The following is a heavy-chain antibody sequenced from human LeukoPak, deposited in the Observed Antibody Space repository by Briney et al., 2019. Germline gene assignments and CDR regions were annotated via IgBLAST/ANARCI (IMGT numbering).Heavy chain of an antibody. CDR2: IYYSGST. CDR3: ARGRQYQLPN. D-gene: IGHD2-2*01. CDR1: GVSISSGGYY. J-gene: IGHJ4*02. V-gene: IGHV4-31*03. Sequence: SQTLSLTCTVSGVSISSGGYYWSWIRQHPGKGREWIGYIYYSGSTYYNPSLKSRVTRSVDTSKNQFSLKLSSVTAADTAVYYCARGRQYQLPNWGQGTLVTVSS.